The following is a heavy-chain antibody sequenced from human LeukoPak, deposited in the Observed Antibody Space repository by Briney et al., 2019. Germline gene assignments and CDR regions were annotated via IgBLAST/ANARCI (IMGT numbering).Heavy chain of an antibody. CDR2: MSPNSGNT. CDR1: GYTFTGYY. CDR3: ARIPPGGSSPPDY. D-gene: IGHD2-2*01. Sequence: ASVKVSCKASGYTFTGYYMHWVRQAPGQGLEWMGWMSPNSGNTGYAQKFQGRVTITRNTSISTAYMELNSLRSEDTAVYYCARIPPGGSSPPDYWGQGTLVTVSS. V-gene: IGHV1-8*03. J-gene: IGHJ4*02.